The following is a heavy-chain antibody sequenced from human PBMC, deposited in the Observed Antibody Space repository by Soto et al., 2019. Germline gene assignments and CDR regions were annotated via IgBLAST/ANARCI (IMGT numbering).Heavy chain of an antibody. Sequence: SETLSLTCTVSGGSISSYYWSWIRQHPGKGLEWIGYIYYSGSTYYNPSLKSRVTISVDTSKNQFSLKLSSVTAADTAVYYCASHYDSSGYYWFDYWGQGTLVTVSS. J-gene: IGHJ4*02. V-gene: IGHV4-59*06. D-gene: IGHD3-22*01. CDR2: IYYSGST. CDR3: ASHYDSSGYYWFDY. CDR1: GGSISSYY.